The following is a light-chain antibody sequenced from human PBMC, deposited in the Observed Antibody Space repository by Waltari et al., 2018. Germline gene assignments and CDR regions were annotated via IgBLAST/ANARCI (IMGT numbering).Light chain of an antibody. CDR3: MQGLLTRT. J-gene: IGKJ1*01. CDR2: LGS. V-gene: IGKV2-28*01. CDR1: QSLLPGDGYNF. Sequence: DIVLTQSPLSLRVTPGEPASISCGSSQSLLPGDGYNFVVWYLQMPGQSPQLLIFLGSKRASGVPDRFSGTGSGTDFTLKISRVEAEDVGIYYYMQGLLTRTFGQGTKVEIK.